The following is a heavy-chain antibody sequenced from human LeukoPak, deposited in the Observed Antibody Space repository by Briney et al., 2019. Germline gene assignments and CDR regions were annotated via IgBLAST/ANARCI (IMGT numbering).Heavy chain of an antibody. CDR3: ARLHPTYCTSGLCYWFDP. CDR2: IDPSDSYT. D-gene: IGHD2-8*01. Sequence: PGESLKISCKGSGYSFRSYWITWVRQMPGKGLEWVGRIDPSDSYTNYSPSFEGHVTISADKSISTAYLQWSSPKASDTAMYYCARLHPTYCTSGLCYWFDPWGQGTLVTVSS. CDR1: GYSFRSYW. V-gene: IGHV5-10-1*01. J-gene: IGHJ5*02.